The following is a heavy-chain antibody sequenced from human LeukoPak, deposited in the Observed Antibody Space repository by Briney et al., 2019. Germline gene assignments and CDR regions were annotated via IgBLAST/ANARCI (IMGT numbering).Heavy chain of an antibody. CDR1: GGSISSYY. CDR2: ISDIGSI. J-gene: IGHJ4*02. D-gene: IGHD2-8*02. CDR3: AGHHPRNTVDF. Sequence: SETLSLTCTVSGGSISSYYWSWVRQPPGKGLEWIAYISDIGSINYNPPLKSRVTISLDTSKNQFSLKLSSVTAADTAVYYCAGHHPRNTVDFWGQGTLVTVSS. V-gene: IGHV4-59*08.